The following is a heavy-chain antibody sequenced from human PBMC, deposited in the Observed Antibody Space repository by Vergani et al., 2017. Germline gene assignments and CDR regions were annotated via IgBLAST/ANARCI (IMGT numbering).Heavy chain of an antibody. D-gene: IGHD4-17*01. Sequence: EVQLVESGGGLVQPGRSLRLSCAASGFTFDDYAMHWVRQAPGKGLEWVSGISWNSGSIGYADSVKGRFTISRDNAKNSLYLQMNSLRAEDTALYYCAKDRTYGDYFYFDYWGQGTLVTVSA. CDR1: GFTFDDYA. CDR2: ISWNSGSI. V-gene: IGHV3-9*01. J-gene: IGHJ4*02. CDR3: AKDRTYGDYFYFDY.